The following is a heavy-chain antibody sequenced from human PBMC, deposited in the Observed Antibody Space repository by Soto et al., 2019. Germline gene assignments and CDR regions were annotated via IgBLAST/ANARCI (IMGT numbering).Heavy chain of an antibody. V-gene: IGHV3-7*01. CDR3: ARGWAFDY. Sequence: GGSLRLSCAASGFSFSTYWINWVRQAPGKGLEWVANIKQDGSEKYYVDSVKGRFTISRDNAKNSMDLQMNSLRAEDTAVYYCARGWAFDYWGRGTLVPSPQ. CDR2: IKQDGSEK. CDR1: GFSFSTYW. D-gene: IGHD3-16*01. J-gene: IGHJ4*02.